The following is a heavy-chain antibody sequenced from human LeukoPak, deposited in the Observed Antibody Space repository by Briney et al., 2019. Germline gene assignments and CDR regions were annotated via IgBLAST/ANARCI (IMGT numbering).Heavy chain of an antibody. CDR3: ARGQGYESYYYMDV. CDR2: ISFDGVNT. J-gene: IGHJ6*03. CDR1: GFTFSTYA. Sequence: GGSLRLSCAASGFTFSTYAFHWVRQAPGKGLEWVAVISFDGVNTFYADSVKGRFTISRDNSNNTVYLQMNNLRPEDTVVFYCARGQGYESYYYMDVWGKGTTVSVSS. V-gene: IGHV3-30*04. D-gene: IGHD2-2*01.